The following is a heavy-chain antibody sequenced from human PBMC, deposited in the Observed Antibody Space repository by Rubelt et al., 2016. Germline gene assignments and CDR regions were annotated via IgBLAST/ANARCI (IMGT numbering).Heavy chain of an antibody. J-gene: IGHJ4*02. CDR1: GYTFTSYG. CDR3: ARDLTYKLPAY. V-gene: IGHV1-18*01. CDR2: ISAYNGNT. D-gene: IGHD1-1*01. Sequence: QVQLVQSGAEVKKPGASVKVSCKASGYTFTSYGISWVRQAPGQGLEWMGWISAYNGNTNYAQKVQARVTITTDKSTSTDYMELRILRREDSAVYYCARDLTYKLPAYWGPGTLVTVSS.